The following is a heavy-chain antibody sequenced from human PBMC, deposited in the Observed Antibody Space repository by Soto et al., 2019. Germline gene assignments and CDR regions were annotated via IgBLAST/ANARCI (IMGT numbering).Heavy chain of an antibody. Sequence: GGSLRLSCAASGFTLGNYGIRWVRQAPGKGLEWVSAVCSDGSSKDYADSVKGRFTISRDNSKNTLYLQMTSLRIEDTAVYYCAKDDGSTWSMFYSYYGVDVWGQGTTVTVSS. V-gene: IGHV3-33*03. J-gene: IGHJ6*02. CDR2: VCSDGSSK. CDR3: AKDDGSTWSMFYSYYGVDV. CDR1: GFTLGNYG. D-gene: IGHD6-13*01.